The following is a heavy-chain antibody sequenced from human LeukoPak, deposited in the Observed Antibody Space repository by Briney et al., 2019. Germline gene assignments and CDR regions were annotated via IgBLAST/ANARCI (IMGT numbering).Heavy chain of an antibody. CDR3: ARERNRSYYYDSSGYYPHFDY. CDR1: GFTFSSYG. D-gene: IGHD3-22*01. CDR2: IWYDGSNK. V-gene: IGHV3-33*01. Sequence: PGGSLRLSCAASGFTFSSYGMHWVRQAPGKGLEWVAVIWYDGSNKYYADSVKGRFTISRDNSKNTLYLQMNSLRAEDTAVYYCARERNRSYYYDSSGYYPHFDYWGQGTLVTVSS. J-gene: IGHJ4*02.